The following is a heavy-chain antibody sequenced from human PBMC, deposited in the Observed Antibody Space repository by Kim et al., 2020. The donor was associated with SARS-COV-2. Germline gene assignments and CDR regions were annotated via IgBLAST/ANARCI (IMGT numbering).Heavy chain of an antibody. Sequence: HAHKLQGRVTLTADKSTSTAYMELSSLGAEDTAVYYCARGNSGSYSFDYWGQGTLVTVSS. V-gene: IGHV1-69*04. J-gene: IGHJ4*02. CDR3: ARGNSGSYSFDY. D-gene: IGHD1-26*01.